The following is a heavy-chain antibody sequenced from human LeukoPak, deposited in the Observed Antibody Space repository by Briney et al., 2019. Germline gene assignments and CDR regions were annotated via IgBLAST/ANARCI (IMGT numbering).Heavy chain of an antibody. D-gene: IGHD2-2*01. CDR3: ARDIGHIVVVPAARRGAPFGY. V-gene: IGHV3-48*01. CDR1: GFTFSSYS. CDR2: ISSSSSSI. Sequence: GGSLRLSCAASGFTFSSYSMNWVRQAPGKGLEWVPYISSSSSSIYYADSVEGRFTISRDNANNSLYLQMNNLRAEDTAVYYCARDIGHIVVVPAARRGAPFGYWGQGTLVTVSS. J-gene: IGHJ4*02.